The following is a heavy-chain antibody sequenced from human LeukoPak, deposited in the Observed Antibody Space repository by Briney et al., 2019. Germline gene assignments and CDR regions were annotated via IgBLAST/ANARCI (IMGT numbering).Heavy chain of an antibody. J-gene: IGHJ4*02. V-gene: IGHV3-30*02. CDR3: AKNMRGIAVAGVFDY. D-gene: IGHD6-19*01. Sequence: GGSLRLSCSTSGFTFSSYGIHWVRQAPGKGLEWVAFIQYDGTNKYYADSVKGRFTISRNNSKNTLYLQMNSLRTEDTAVYYCAKNMRGIAVAGVFDYWGQGTLVTVSS. CDR2: IQYDGTNK. CDR1: GFTFSSYG.